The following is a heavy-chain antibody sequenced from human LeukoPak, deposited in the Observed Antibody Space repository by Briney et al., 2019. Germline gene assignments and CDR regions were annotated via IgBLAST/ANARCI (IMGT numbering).Heavy chain of an antibody. J-gene: IGHJ4*02. CDR1: GFTFTSSA. CDR3: ARGPITDYDILTGYYNFDY. CDR2: IVVGSGNT. Sequence: ASVKVSCKASGFTFTSSAMQWVRQARGQRLEWIGWIVVGSGNTNYAQKFQERVTITRDMSTSTAYMELSSLRSEDTAVYYCARGPITDYDILTGYYNFDYWGQGTLVTVSS. D-gene: IGHD3-9*01. V-gene: IGHV1-58*02.